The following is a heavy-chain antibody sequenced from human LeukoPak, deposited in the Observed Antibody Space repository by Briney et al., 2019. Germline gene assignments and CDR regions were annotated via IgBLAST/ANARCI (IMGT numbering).Heavy chain of an antibody. CDR3: ARAGDSSGFSRDAFDI. J-gene: IGHJ3*02. CDR2: IYYSGRT. D-gene: IGHD3-22*01. Sequence: SETLSLTCTVSGGSISSGDHYWSWIRQPPEKGLEWTGYIYYSGRTFYNPSLKSRVTILVDTSKNQFSLKLSSVTAADTAVYYCARAGDSSGFSRDAFDIWGQGTMVTVSS. V-gene: IGHV4-30-4*01. CDR1: GGSISSGDHY.